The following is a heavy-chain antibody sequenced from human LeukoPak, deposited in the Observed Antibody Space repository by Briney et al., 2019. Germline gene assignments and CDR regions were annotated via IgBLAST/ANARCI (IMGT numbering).Heavy chain of an antibody. J-gene: IGHJ4*02. D-gene: IGHD2-2*01. CDR3: AREANYCSSTSCPLFGY. CDR2: ISSFDGNT. V-gene: IGHV1-18*01. CDR1: GYTFSNYG. Sequence: GASVKVSCKASGYTFSNYGISWVRQAPGQGLEWMGWISSFDGNTKHAPKLQGRVTMTTDTSTSTAYMELSRLKSDDTAVYYCAREANYCSSTSCPLFGYWGQGTLVTVSS.